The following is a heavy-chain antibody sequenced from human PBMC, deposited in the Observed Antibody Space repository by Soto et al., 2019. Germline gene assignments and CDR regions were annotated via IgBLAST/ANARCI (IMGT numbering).Heavy chain of an antibody. D-gene: IGHD3-22*01. CDR1: GDSISTYY. V-gene: IGHV4-59*01. CDR2: IYYSGTT. J-gene: IGHJ4*02. CDR3: ARPNYFDSYYFDD. Sequence: KTXEALSRTFTVSGDSISTYYWSWIRQPPGKGLEWIGYIYYSGTTNYNPSLKSRVTISVDTSKNQFSLKLTSVTAADTAVYYCARPNYFDSYYFDDWGQGTLVTVSS.